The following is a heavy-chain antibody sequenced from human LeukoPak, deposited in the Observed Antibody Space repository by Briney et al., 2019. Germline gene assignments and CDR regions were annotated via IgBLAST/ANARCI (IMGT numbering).Heavy chain of an antibody. CDR1: GYTFTDYY. V-gene: IGHV1-2*02. Sequence: ASVKVSCKASGYTFTDYYMHWVRQAPGQGLEWMGWINPHSGGTNYAQKFQGRVTMTRDTSISTAYMELSRLRSDDSAVYYCARFDRVSETAGGYWGQGTLVTVSS. CDR2: INPHSGGT. J-gene: IGHJ4*02. CDR3: ARFDRVSETAGGY. D-gene: IGHD5/OR15-5a*01.